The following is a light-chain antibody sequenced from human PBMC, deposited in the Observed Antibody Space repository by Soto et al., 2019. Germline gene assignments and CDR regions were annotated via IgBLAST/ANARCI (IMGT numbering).Light chain of an antibody. J-gene: IGKJ5*01. Sequence: EIVLTQSPATLSLSPGERATLSCRASQSVSSYLAWYQQKPGQAPRLLIYDASNRATGIPARFSGSGSGTDFSLTISSLEPEDIAVYYCQQRSNWPFITFGQGTRLEI. V-gene: IGKV3-11*01. CDR1: QSVSSY. CDR3: QQRSNWPFIT. CDR2: DAS.